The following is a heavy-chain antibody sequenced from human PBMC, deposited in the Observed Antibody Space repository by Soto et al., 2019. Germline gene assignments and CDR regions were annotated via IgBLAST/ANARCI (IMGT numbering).Heavy chain of an antibody. J-gene: IGHJ5*02. Sequence: PGGSLRLSCAASGFTFSGYIMNWVRQAPGKGLEWVSYISSSSSTIYYADSVKGRFTISRDNAKNSLYLQMNSLRAEDTAVYYCARDLALAPIGYNWFDPWGQGTLVTVSS. V-gene: IGHV3-48*01. CDR3: ARDLALAPIGYNWFDP. CDR1: GFTFSGYI. D-gene: IGHD3-10*01. CDR2: ISSSSSTI.